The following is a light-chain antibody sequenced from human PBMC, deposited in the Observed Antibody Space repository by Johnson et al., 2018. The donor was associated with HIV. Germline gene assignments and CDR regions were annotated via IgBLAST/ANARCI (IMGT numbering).Light chain of an antibody. Sequence: HSVLTQPPSVSAAPGQKATISCSGSSSNIGNNYVSWYQQLPGTAPKVLIHENNKRPSGIPDRFSGSKSGTSATLGITGLQTGDEADYYCGTWDSSLSARVFGTGTKVTVL. CDR2: ENN. V-gene: IGLV1-51*02. J-gene: IGLJ1*01. CDR3: GTWDSSLSARV. CDR1: SSNIGNNY.